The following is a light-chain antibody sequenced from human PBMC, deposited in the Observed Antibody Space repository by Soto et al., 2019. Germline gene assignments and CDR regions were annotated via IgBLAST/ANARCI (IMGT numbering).Light chain of an antibody. CDR2: GAS. CDR3: QNYGNSPKLT. Sequence: EGVLTQSLGTLSLYPGERATLSCRASQSISSSYLAWYQQKPGQAPRLLIYGASSRATGIPDRFSGSGSGTDFTLTINRLESEDFAVYYCQNYGNSPKLTFAGGTKVDIK. V-gene: IGKV3-20*01. J-gene: IGKJ4*01. CDR1: QSISSSY.